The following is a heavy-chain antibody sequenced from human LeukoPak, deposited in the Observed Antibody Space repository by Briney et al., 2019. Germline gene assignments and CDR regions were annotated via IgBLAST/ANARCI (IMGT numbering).Heavy chain of an antibody. V-gene: IGHV3-23*01. J-gene: IGHJ4*02. D-gene: IGHD2-21*02. Sequence: GGSLRLSCAASALTFSSYVMSWVRQAPGKGLEWVSSITGSGINTHYADSVKGRLTISRDISKNTLYLQMNSLRAEDTAVYYCAKDRAFCAGDCYSSCFDYWGQGTLVTVSS. CDR2: ITGSGINT. CDR1: ALTFSSYV. CDR3: AKDRAFCAGDCYSSCFDY.